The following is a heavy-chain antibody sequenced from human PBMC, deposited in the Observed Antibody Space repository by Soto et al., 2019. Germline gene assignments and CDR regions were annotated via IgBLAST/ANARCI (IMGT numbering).Heavy chain of an antibody. D-gene: IGHD5-12*01. J-gene: IGHJ4*02. V-gene: IGHV4-31*03. Sequence: QVQLQESGPGLVKPSQTLSLTCTVSGGSISSGGYYWTWIRQHPGKGLEWIGYIYYSGSPYYNPSVKSRVTISVDASKNQFSLKLSSVTAAGTAVYYCARMLGATIFDYWGQGTLVTVSS. CDR3: ARMLGATIFDY. CDR1: GGSISSGGYY. CDR2: IYYSGSP.